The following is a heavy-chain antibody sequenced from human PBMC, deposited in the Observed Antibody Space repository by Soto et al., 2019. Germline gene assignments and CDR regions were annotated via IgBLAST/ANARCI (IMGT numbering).Heavy chain of an antibody. D-gene: IGHD3-10*01. Sequence: SQTLSLACAISGDTVSSNSSAWNFIRQSPSRGLEWLGRTHYRSKWYNDYAVSVKSRITINPDTSKNQFSLQLNSVTPEDTAVYYCGRSVRGHVVKYFDYWGQGTLVTVSS. CDR2: THYRSKWYN. V-gene: IGHV6-1*01. CDR3: GRSVRGHVVKYFDY. J-gene: IGHJ4*02. CDR1: GDTVSSNSSA.